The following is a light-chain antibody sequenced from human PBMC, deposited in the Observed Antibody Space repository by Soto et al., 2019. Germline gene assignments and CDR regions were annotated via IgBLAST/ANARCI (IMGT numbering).Light chain of an antibody. V-gene: IGKV1-5*03. CDR1: QTISSW. Sequence: DIQMTQSPSTLSGSVGDRVTITCRASQTISSWLAWYQQKPGKAPKILIYKASTLKSGVPSRFSGSGSGTEFTLTISGLQPDDFATYYCQHCDTSWPFGQGTKVDI. CDR3: QHCDTSWP. CDR2: KAS. J-gene: IGKJ1*01.